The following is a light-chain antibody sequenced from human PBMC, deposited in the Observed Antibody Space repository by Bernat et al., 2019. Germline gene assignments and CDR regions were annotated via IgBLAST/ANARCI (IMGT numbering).Light chain of an antibody. V-gene: IGLV2-14*03. CDR2: DVI. CDR1: SSDVGGYNY. CDR3: SSYTSSRTYV. Sequence: QSALTQPASVSGSPGQSIAISCTGTSSDVGGYNYVSWYQQHPGKAPKLMINDVINRPSGVSSRFSGSKSGNTASLTISGLQAEDEADYYCSSYTSSRTYVFGTGTKVTVL. J-gene: IGLJ1*01.